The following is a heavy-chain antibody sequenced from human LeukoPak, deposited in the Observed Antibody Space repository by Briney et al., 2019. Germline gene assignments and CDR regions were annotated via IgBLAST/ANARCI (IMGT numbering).Heavy chain of an antibody. CDR2: IIPIFGTA. D-gene: IGHD6-19*01. V-gene: IGHV1-69*06. Sequence: SVKVSCKASGYTFTSYGISWVRQAPGQGLEWMGGIIPIFGTANYAQKFQGRVTITADKSTSTAYMELSSLRSEDTAVYYCARCGHSSGWYYYFDYWGQGTLVTVSS. CDR3: ARCGHSSGWYYYFDY. J-gene: IGHJ4*02. CDR1: GYTFTSYG.